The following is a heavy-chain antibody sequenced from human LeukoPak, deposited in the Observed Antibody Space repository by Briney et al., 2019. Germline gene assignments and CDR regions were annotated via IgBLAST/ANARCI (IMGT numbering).Heavy chain of an antibody. V-gene: IGHV3-48*04. Sequence: GSLRLSCAASGFTFSSYSMNWVRQAPGKGLEWVSYISSSSSTIYYADSVKGRFTISRDNAKNSLYLQMNSLRAEDTAVYYCARGSLSMIDYWGQGTLVTVSS. D-gene: IGHD1-26*01. J-gene: IGHJ4*02. CDR1: GFTFSSYS. CDR2: ISSSSSTI. CDR3: ARGSLSMIDY.